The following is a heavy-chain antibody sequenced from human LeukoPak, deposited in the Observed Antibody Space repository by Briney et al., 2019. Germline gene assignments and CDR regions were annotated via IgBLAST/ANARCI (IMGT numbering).Heavy chain of an antibody. V-gene: IGHV3-30*02. Sequence: GGSLRLSCAASGFTFSSYGIHWVRQASGKGLEWVAFIRYDGSNKYYADSVKGRFTISRDNSKNTLYLQMNSLRAEDTAVYYCANSQGYGDYVDAFDIWGQGKMVTVSS. CDR2: IRYDGSNK. CDR1: GFTFSSYG. D-gene: IGHD4-17*01. J-gene: IGHJ3*02. CDR3: ANSQGYGDYVDAFDI.